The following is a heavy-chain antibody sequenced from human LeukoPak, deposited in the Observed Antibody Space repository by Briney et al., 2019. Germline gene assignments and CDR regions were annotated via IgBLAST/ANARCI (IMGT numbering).Heavy chain of an antibody. Sequence: PSETLSLTCTVSNGSISNYYWSWIRQPPGKGLEWIGYIYYSGSTNYNPSLKSRVTISLDTSKNQFSLKLSSVTAADTAVYHCARHSYGDYDTPYSYYGMDVWGQGTTVTVSS. CDR1: NGSISNYY. CDR3: ARHSYGDYDTPYSYYGMDV. CDR2: IYYSGST. D-gene: IGHD4-17*01. V-gene: IGHV4-59*08. J-gene: IGHJ6*02.